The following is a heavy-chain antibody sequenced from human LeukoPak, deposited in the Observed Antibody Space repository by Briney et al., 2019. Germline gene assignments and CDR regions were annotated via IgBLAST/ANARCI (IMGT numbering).Heavy chain of an antibody. CDR3: ARDSGVHFDY. Sequence: SETLSLTCNVSGGSISTIRTGSYYWGWIRQPPGKGLEWIGSVYYSGSTSYNPSLKSRVTMSVDTSKNHFSLKLTSVTAADTAVYYCARDSGVHFDYWGRGVLVTVSS. CDR2: VYYSGST. J-gene: IGHJ4*02. V-gene: IGHV4-39*07. CDR1: GGSISTIRTGSYY. D-gene: IGHD3-10*01.